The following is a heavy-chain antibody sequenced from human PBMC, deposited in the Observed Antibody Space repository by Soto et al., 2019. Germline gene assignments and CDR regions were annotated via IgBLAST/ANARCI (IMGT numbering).Heavy chain of an antibody. D-gene: IGHD3-9*01. Sequence: HLQLQESGPGPVKPSETLSLMCSVSDDSINSDKFYWGWIRQPPGKGLEWIGSIYYRGNAYYNPSLQTRVTISLDKSKSQFSLKLNSVTAADSAVYFCARLEGLATISYYFDFWGPGALVTVSS. CDR1: DDSINSDKFY. J-gene: IGHJ4*02. V-gene: IGHV4-39*01. CDR2: IYYRGNA. CDR3: ARLEGLATISYYFDF.